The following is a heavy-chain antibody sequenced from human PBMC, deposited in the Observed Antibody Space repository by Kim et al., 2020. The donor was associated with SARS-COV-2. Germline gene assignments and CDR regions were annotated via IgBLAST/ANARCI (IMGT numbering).Heavy chain of an antibody. CDR3: TTEIAAAGILRSDAFDI. D-gene: IGHD6-13*01. CDR1: GFTFSNAW. J-gene: IGHJ3*02. V-gene: IGHV3-15*01. Sequence: GGSLRLSCAASGFTFSNAWMSWVRQAPGKGLEWVGRIKSKTDGGTTDYAAPVKGRFTISRDDSKNTLYLQMNSLKTEDTAVYYCTTEIAAAGILRSDAFDIWGQGTMVTVSS. CDR2: IKSKTDGGTT.